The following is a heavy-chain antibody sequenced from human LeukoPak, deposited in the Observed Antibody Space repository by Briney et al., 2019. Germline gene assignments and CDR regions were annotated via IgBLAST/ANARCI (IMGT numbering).Heavy chain of an antibody. J-gene: IGHJ6*03. CDR1: GGSISSYY. CDR2: IYTSGST. Sequence: SETLSLTCTVSGGSISSYYWSWIRQPAGKGLEWIGRIYTSGSTNYNPSLKSRVTISVDKSKNQFSLKLSSVTAADTAVYYCARGGCSSTSCYDDYYYMDVWGKGTTVTVSS. CDR3: ARGGCSSTSCYDDYYYMDV. D-gene: IGHD2-2*01. V-gene: IGHV4-4*07.